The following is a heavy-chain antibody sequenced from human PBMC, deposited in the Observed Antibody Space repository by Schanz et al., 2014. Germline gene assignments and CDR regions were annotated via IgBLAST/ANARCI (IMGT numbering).Heavy chain of an antibody. J-gene: IGHJ4*02. CDR1: GFSFSEYF. V-gene: IGHV3-11*01. CDR3: VRDHGSGIL. D-gene: IGHD3-10*01. Sequence: QVQLVESGGGVAQPGGSLRLSCAASGFSFSEYFMSWIRQAPGKGLECIAHIRTSGTTTYYADSVKGRFTISRDNSNNSLYLQMNSLRVDDTAVYYCVRDHGSGILWGQGTPVTVSS. CDR2: IRTSGTTT.